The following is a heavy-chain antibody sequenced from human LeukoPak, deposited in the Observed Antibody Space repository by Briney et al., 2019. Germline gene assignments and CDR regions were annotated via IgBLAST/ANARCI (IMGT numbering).Heavy chain of an antibody. CDR1: GFTFSSYS. Sequence: GGSLRLSCAASGFTFSSYSMNWVRQAPGKGLEWVSSISSSSSHIYYADSVKGRFPLSRDNAKNSLYLQMNSLRAEDTAVYYCASAQVPAAIFGAFDIWGQGTMVTVSS. CDR3: ASAQVPAAIFGAFDI. J-gene: IGHJ3*02. CDR2: ISSSSSHI. V-gene: IGHV3-21*01. D-gene: IGHD2-2*02.